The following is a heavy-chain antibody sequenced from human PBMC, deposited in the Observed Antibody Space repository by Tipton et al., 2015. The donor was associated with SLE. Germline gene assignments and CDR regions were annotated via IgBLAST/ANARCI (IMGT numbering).Heavy chain of an antibody. V-gene: IGHV4-59*11. Sequence: TLSLTCTVSGGSISSHYWSWIRQPPGKGLEWIGYIYYSGSTYYKSSLKSRVTISVDTSKNQFSLKLSSVTAADTAVYYCARGGLSLGELSLYRYFDYWGQGTLVTVSS. CDR2: IYYSGST. CDR3: ARGGLSLGELSLYRYFDY. CDR1: GGSISSHY. J-gene: IGHJ4*02. D-gene: IGHD3-16*01.